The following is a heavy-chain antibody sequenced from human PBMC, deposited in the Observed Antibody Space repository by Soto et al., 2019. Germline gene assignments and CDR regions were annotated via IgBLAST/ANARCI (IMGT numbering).Heavy chain of an antibody. CDR2: INHSGST. D-gene: IGHD6-19*01. CDR3: ARGGLAPAIDY. CDR1: GGSFSGYY. Sequence: QVQLQQWGAGLLKPSETLSLTCAVYGGSFSGYYWSWIRQPPGKGLEWIGEINHSGSTNYNPSLKSRVTRSVDTSKNQFSLKLSSVTAADTAVYYCARGGLAPAIDYWGQGTLVTVSS. J-gene: IGHJ4*02. V-gene: IGHV4-34*01.